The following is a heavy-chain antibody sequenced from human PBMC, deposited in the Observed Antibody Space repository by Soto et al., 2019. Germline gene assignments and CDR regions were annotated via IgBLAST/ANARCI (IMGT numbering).Heavy chain of an antibody. CDR2: IYYSGST. Sequence: QVQLQESGPGLVKPSQTLSLTCTVSGGSISSGGYYWSWIRQHPGKGLEWIGYIYYSGSTYYNPSLKSRVTISVDTSKNQFSLKLSSVTSADTALYYCARALSIDYGDRAGCFDPWGQGTLVTVSS. J-gene: IGHJ5*02. CDR1: GGSISSGGYY. D-gene: IGHD4-17*01. CDR3: ARALSIDYGDRAGCFDP. V-gene: IGHV4-31*03.